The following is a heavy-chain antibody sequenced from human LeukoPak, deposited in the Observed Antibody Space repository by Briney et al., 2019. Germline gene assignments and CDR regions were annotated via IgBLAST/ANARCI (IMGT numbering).Heavy chain of an antibody. CDR1: DYTFNTYG. V-gene: IGHV1-18*01. J-gene: IGHJ4*02. CDR3: ARALYGNDRVSFTEFDS. CDR2: IRTYNGET. D-gene: IGHD1-1*01. Sequence: ASAKVSCKASDYTFNTYGITWVRQAPGQGLEWMGWIRTYNGETHYAEKLQGRVTMTTDTSTSTAFMELRRLTSDDSAVYYCARALYGNDRVSFTEFDSWGQGTLVTVSS.